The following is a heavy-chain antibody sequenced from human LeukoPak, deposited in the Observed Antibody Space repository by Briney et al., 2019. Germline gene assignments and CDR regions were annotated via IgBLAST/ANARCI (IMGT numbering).Heavy chain of an antibody. J-gene: IGHJ3*01. CDR1: GGSLNLFY. Sequence: SETLSLTCTVSGGSLNLFYWSWIRQPPQKGLEWIGYISYTGTPYYNPSLKTRVTISLDTSKNHFSLNLGSATAADTAVYYCARNFARNSGDYGNDGFDVWGLGTMVTVSS. V-gene: IGHV4-59*13. D-gene: IGHD4-17*01. CDR3: ARNFARNSGDYGNDGFDV. CDR2: ISYTGTP.